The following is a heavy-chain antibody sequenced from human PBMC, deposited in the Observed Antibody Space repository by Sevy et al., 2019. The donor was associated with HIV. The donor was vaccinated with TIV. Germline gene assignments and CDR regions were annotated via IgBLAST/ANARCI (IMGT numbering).Heavy chain of an antibody. CDR3: ARLDSTYGGISFND. CDR1: GGSISRTSYY. D-gene: IGHD4-17*01. V-gene: IGHV4-39*01. CDR2: IFYSGTT. Sequence: SETLSLTCAVSGGSISRTSYYWGWIRQPPGKGLEWIGSIFYSGTTYYNPSLKSRVTISVDTSINQFSLKLNSVTAADTAVYYCARLDSTYGGISFNDWGQGTLFTVSS. J-gene: IGHJ4*02.